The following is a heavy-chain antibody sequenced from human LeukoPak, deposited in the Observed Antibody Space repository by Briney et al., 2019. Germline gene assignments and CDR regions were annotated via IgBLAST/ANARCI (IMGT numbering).Heavy chain of an antibody. Sequence: PSETLSLTCTVSGGSISSYYWSWIRQPAGKGLEWMGRIDTSGSTNYNPSLKSRVTMSVDTSKNQFSLKLSSVTAADTAVYYCARDPPVRGSYRYTGGFDYWGQGTLVTVSS. J-gene: IGHJ4*02. CDR3: ARDPPVRGSYRYTGGFDY. V-gene: IGHV4-4*07. CDR1: GGSISSYY. D-gene: IGHD3-16*02. CDR2: IDTSGST.